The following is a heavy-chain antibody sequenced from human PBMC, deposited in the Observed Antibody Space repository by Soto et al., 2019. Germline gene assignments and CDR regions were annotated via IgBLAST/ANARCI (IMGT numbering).Heavy chain of an antibody. CDR1: GVSISSSHW. CDR2: VYHSGSA. Sequence: SETLSLTCDVSGVSISSSHWWCWLRQPPGKGLEWIGEVYHSGSANYNPSLKSRVSMSVGKSKNQFSLRLSSVTAADTALYYCARIAVVPSALDPWGQGTLVTVSS. CDR3: ARIAVVPSALDP. J-gene: IGHJ5*02. V-gene: IGHV4-4*02. D-gene: IGHD2-2*01.